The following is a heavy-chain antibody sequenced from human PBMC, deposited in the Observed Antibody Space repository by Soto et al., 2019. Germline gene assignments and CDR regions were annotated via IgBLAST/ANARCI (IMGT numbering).Heavy chain of an antibody. J-gene: IGHJ4*02. V-gene: IGHV4-34*01. CDR2: ISHSGST. CDR1: GGSFSGYY. CDR3: AGGHGYVWGRDDC. Sequence: QVQLQQWGAGLLKPSETLSLTCAVYGGSFSGYYWSWIRQPPGKGLEWIGAISHSGSTNYNPSLTSRVTISVDTSKNQFSLKLTSVTAADTAVYYCAGGHGYVWGRDDCWGQGTLVTVSS. D-gene: IGHD3-16*01.